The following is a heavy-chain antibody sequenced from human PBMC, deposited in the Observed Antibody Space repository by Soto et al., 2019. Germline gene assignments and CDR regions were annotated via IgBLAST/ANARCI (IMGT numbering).Heavy chain of an antibody. V-gene: IGHV4-30-2*01. CDR2: IYHSGST. J-gene: IGHJ6*02. Sequence: SETLSLTCAVSGGSISSGGYSWSWMRQPPGKGLEWIGYIYHSGSTYYNPSLKSRVTISVDRSKNQFSLKLSSVTAADTAVYYCPRLPDVWGQGTTVPGSS. CDR3: PRLPDV. CDR1: GGSISSGGYS.